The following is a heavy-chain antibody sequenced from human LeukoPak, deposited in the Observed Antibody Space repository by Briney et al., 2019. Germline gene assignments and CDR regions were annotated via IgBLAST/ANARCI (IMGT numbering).Heavy chain of an antibody. V-gene: IGHV3-33*01. CDR3: ARGRGSDY. D-gene: IGHD3-10*01. CDR2: IWYDGSNK. CDR1: GFTFSSYG. Sequence: GRSLRLSCAASGFTFSSYGMHWVRQAPGKGLEWVAVIWYDGSNKYYADSVMGRFTISRDNAKNSLYLQMNSLRAEDTAVYYCARGRGSDYWGQGTLVTVSS. J-gene: IGHJ4*02.